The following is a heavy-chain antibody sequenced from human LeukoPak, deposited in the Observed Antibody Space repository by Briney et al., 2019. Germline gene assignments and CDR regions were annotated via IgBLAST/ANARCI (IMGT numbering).Heavy chain of an antibody. D-gene: IGHD3-10*01. CDR2: IIPIFGTA. Sequence: SVKVSCKASGGTFSSYAISWVRQAPGQGLEWMGGIIPIFGTANYAQMFQGRVTITADKSTSTAYMELSSLRSEDTAVYYCASLEKSFYYGSGSYNSDDAFDIWGQGTMVTVSS. CDR1: GGTFSSYA. V-gene: IGHV1-69*06. J-gene: IGHJ3*02. CDR3: ASLEKSFYYGSGSYNSDDAFDI.